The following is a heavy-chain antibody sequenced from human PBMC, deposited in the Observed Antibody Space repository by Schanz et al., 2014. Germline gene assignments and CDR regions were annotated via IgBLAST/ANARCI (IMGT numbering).Heavy chain of an antibody. CDR3: AGTYCSSTSCYTGYYYMDV. Sequence: QLQLVQSGAEVKKPGSSVKVSCKASGYTFSSYGITWVRQAPGQGLEWMGWINGYNGHTLYAQKFQGRVTMTTDTSTSTAYMELRSLRSEDTAVYYCAGTYCSSTSCYTGYYYMDVWGKGTTVTVSS. CDR2: INGYNGHT. J-gene: IGHJ6*03. D-gene: IGHD2-2*02. V-gene: IGHV1-18*01. CDR1: GYTFSSYG.